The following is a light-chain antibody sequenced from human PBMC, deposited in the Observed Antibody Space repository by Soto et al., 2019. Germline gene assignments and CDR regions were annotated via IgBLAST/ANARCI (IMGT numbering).Light chain of an antibody. V-gene: IGLV1-44*01. CDR1: SSDIGTTS. CDR3: AAWDNSLSGGV. CDR2: SDH. J-gene: IGLJ3*02. Sequence: QSVLAQPPSASGTPGQRITISWSGSSSDIGTTSVNWYRQVPGTAPKLLIYSDHQRPSGVPGRFSGSKSGNSASLAIFGLQSEDEADYYCAAWDNSLSGGVFGGGTKLTVL.